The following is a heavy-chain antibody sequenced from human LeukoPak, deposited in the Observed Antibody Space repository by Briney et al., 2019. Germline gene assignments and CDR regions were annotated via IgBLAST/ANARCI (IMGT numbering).Heavy chain of an antibody. CDR3: AREKHYYGSVVDY. Sequence: PGGSLRLSCAASGFTFTTYWMSWVRQAPEKGLEWVANIKEDGSEIHYVDSVKGRFTISRDNAENSLYLQMNSLRVEDTAVYYCAREKHYYGSVVDYWGQGTLVTVSS. J-gene: IGHJ4*02. CDR1: GFTFTTYW. V-gene: IGHV3-7*01. CDR2: IKEDGSEI. D-gene: IGHD3-10*01.